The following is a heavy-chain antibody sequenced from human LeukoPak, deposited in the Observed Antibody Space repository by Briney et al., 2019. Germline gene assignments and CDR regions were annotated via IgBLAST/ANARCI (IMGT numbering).Heavy chain of an antibody. J-gene: IGHJ4*02. CDR1: GYTFTSYG. V-gene: IGHV1-18*01. CDR3: ARGTSSLYSSGWYSDY. Sequence: ASVKVSCKASGYTFTSYGISWVRQAPGQGLEWMGWISAYNGNTNYAQKLQGRVTMTTDTSTSTAYMELRSLRSDDTAVYYCARGTSSLYSSGWYSDYWGQGTLVTVSS. CDR2: ISAYNGNT. D-gene: IGHD6-19*01.